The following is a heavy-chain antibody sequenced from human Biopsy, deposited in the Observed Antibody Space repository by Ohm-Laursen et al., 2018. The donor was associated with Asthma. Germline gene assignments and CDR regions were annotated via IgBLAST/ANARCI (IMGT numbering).Heavy chain of an antibody. CDR3: VKDIRLQLWGFDS. CDR2: ASWNSGSI. J-gene: IGHJ4*02. D-gene: IGHD6-13*01. Sequence: SLRLSCAAPGFTFDDYAMHWVRQAPGKGLEWVSGASWNSGSIDYADSVKGRFTISRDNAKNSLYLQMNSLRGADTALYYCVKDIRLQLWGFDSWGQGTLVTVSS. V-gene: IGHV3-9*01. CDR1: GFTFDDYA.